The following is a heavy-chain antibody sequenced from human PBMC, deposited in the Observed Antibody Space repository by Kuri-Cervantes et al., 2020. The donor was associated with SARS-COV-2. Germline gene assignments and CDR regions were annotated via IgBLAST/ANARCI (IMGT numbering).Heavy chain of an antibody. V-gene: IGHV4-34*01. CDR1: GGSFSGYY. D-gene: IGHD2-2*01. CDR3: ARGRRGVPATVFDY. CDR2: INHSGST. Sequence: ESLKISCAVYGGSFSGYYWSWIRQPPGKGLEWIGEINHSGSTNYNPPLKSRVTISVDTSKNQFSLKLSSVTAADTAVYYCARGRRGVPATVFDYWGQGTLVTVSS. J-gene: IGHJ4*02.